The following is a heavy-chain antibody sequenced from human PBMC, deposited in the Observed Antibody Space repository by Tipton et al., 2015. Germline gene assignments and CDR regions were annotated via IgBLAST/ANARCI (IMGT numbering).Heavy chain of an antibody. Sequence: TLSLTCAVSGYSISSGYYWGWIRQPPGKGLEWIGNIYHSGSTYYNPSLKSRVTISVDTSKNQFSLKLSSLTAADTAVYYCACQDYDSLTRDYQTVDYWGQGTLVTVSS. CDR1: GYSISSGYY. J-gene: IGHJ4*02. CDR2: IYHSGST. V-gene: IGHV4-38-2*01. D-gene: IGHD3-9*01. CDR3: ACQDYDSLTRDYQTVDY.